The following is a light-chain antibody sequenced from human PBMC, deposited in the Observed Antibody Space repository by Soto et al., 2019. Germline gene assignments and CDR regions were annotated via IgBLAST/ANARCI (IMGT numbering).Light chain of an antibody. CDR3: QQYHNWPIT. V-gene: IGKV3-15*01. J-gene: IGKJ5*01. CDR2: DAS. Sequence: VMTQAPATLSVSPGEGATLSCRASQSVSSNLAWHQQKPGQAPRILMYDASTRATGISARFSGSGSGTEFTLTIGSLQSEDFAVYYCQQYHNWPITFGQGTRLEIK. CDR1: QSVSSN.